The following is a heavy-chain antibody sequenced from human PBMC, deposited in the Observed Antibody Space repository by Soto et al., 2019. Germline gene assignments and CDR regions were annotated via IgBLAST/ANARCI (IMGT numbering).Heavy chain of an antibody. CDR1: GFFISSGHY. Sequence: PXETLSLTCAVSGFFISSGHYWGWIRKPPGKGLEWIGSIFHGGNTYYNPSLKSRVTISVDMSKNQFSLKLNSVTAADTAVYYCARARWYDAFDVWGQGTVVTVSS. CDR3: ARARWYDAFDV. CDR2: IFHGGNT. D-gene: IGHD2-15*01. V-gene: IGHV4-38-2*01. J-gene: IGHJ3*01.